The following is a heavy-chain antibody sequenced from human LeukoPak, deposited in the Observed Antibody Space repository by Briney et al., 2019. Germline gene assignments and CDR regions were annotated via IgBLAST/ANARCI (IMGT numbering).Heavy chain of an antibody. CDR1: GGSISSYY. D-gene: IGHD6-13*01. Sequence: SETLSLTCTVSGGSISSYYWSWIRQPPGKGLEWIGYIYYTGSTNYNPSLKSRVTISVDTSKNQFSLKLSSVTAADTAVYYCARGGGYSSSWSYWGQGTLVTVSS. CDR2: IYYTGST. V-gene: IGHV4-59*01. J-gene: IGHJ4*02. CDR3: ARGGGYSSSWSY.